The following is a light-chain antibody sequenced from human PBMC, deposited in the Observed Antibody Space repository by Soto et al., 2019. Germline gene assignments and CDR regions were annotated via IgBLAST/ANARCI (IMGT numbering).Light chain of an antibody. Sequence: DIKMTQSPSTLSASVGDRVTIPCRASQSVSTWLAWYQQKPGKAPKLLIYKASNLESGVPSRFTGSGSGTEFTLTISSLQPDDFATYYCQQYNSWTFGQGTKV. CDR2: KAS. V-gene: IGKV1-5*03. J-gene: IGKJ1*01. CDR3: QQYNSWT. CDR1: QSVSTW.